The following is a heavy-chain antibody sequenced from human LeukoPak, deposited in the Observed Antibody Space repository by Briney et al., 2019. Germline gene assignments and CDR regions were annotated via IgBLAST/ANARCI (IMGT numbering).Heavy chain of an antibody. V-gene: IGHV1-3*01. CDR2: INAGNGNT. CDR1: GYTFTGYY. J-gene: IGHJ4*02. Sequence: GASVKVSCKASGYTFTGYYMHWVRQAPGQRLEWMGWINAGNGNTKYSQKFQSRVTITRDTSASTAYMELSSLRSEDTAVYYCAREGDTAMVTFDYWGQGTLVTVSS. D-gene: IGHD5-18*01. CDR3: AREGDTAMVTFDY.